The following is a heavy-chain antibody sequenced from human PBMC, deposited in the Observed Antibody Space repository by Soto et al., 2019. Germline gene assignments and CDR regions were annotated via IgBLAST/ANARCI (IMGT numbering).Heavy chain of an antibody. J-gene: IGHJ5*02. Sequence: QVQLQESGPGLVKPSQTLSLTCTVSGGSITSGGYYWSWIRHHPGKGLEWIGYVYSSGTTYYNPSVKSRVAMSVDTSKKQFSLRLSSVTAADTAVYYCARGVFVSGSPKLEWFDPWGQGTLVTVSS. CDR3: ARGVFVSGSPKLEWFDP. CDR1: GGSITSGGYY. D-gene: IGHD3-10*01. V-gene: IGHV4-31*03. CDR2: VYSSGTT.